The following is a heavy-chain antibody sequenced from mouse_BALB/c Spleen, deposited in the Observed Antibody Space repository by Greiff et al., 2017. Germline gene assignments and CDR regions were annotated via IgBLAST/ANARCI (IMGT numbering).Heavy chain of an antibody. J-gene: IGHJ3*01. Sequence: VKVVESGPGLVAPSQSLSITCTVSGFSLTSYGVHWVRQPPGKGLEWLGVIWAGGSTNYNSALMSRLSISKDNSKSQVFLKMNSLQTDDTAMYYCARDATAWFAYWGQGTLVTVSA. CDR1: GFSLTSYG. V-gene: IGHV2-9*02. D-gene: IGHD1-1*01. CDR3: ARDATAWFAY. CDR2: IWAGGST.